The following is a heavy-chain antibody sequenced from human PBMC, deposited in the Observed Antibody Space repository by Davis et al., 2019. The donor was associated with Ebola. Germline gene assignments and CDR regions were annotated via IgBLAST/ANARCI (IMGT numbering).Heavy chain of an antibody. CDR1: GFTFTRSA. V-gene: IGHV1-58*01. D-gene: IGHD7-27*01. CDR2: IVVGNGNT. J-gene: IGHJ5*02. CDR3: VAGGTGGADNWFDP. Sequence: SVKVSCTPSGFTFTRSAVQWVRQARGQLLESIGWIVVGNGNTNYAQKFRERVTITRDMSTSTAYMEMSSQTSEDTAVYYCVAGGTGGADNWFDPWGQGTLVTVSS.